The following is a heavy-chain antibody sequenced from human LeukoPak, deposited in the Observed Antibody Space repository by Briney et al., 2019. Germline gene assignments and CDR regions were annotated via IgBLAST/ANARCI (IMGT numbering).Heavy chain of an antibody. V-gene: IGHV3-33*01. Sequence: PGRSLRLSCAASGFTFSSYGMHWVRQAPGKGLEWVAVIWYDGSNKYYADSVKGRFTISRDNSKNTLYLQMNSLRAEDTAVYYCARDPSGSYYTYYYYYYGMDVWGQGTTVTVSS. CDR2: IWYDGSNK. D-gene: IGHD1-26*01. CDR3: ARDPSGSYYTYYYYYYGMDV. CDR1: GFTFSSYG. J-gene: IGHJ6*02.